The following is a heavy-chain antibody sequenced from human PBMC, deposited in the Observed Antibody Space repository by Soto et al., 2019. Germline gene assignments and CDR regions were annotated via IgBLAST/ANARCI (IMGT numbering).Heavy chain of an antibody. J-gene: IGHJ6*02. CDR1: GYIFVNYG. CDR2: ISPYTGNT. CDR3: VTVDNYVTPTPQDV. D-gene: IGHD3-16*01. Sequence: QVQLVQSGDEVKKPGASVKVSCKASGYIFVNYGIAWVRQAPGQGLEWMGWISPYTGNTHSATKIQGRLTMTTDTSTSTAYMDLRSLTSDDTAVYSFVTVDNYVTPTPQDVWGQATTVTVSS. V-gene: IGHV1-18*01.